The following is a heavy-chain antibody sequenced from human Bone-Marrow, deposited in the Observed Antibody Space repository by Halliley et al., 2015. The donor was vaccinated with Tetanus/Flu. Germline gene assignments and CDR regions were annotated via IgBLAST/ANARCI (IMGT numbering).Heavy chain of an antibody. Sequence: SLRLSCAVSGFTFNMYWMSWVRQAPGKGLEWVANIKQDGSEKHYVDSVKGRFTISRDNARSSLYLQMNSLRADDTAVYYCARDKDYDYVWGSYSLEYWGQGTLVTVSS. D-gene: IGHD3-16*01. CDR2: IKQDGSEK. CDR1: GFTFNMYW. V-gene: IGHV3-7*01. J-gene: IGHJ4*02. CDR3: ARDKDYDYVWGSYSLEY.